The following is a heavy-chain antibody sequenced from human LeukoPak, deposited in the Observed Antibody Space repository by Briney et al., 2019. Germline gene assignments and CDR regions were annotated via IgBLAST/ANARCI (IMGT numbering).Heavy chain of an antibody. Sequence: SETLSLTCAVYGGSFSGYYWSWIRQPPGKGLEWIGEINHSGSTNYNPSFKSRVTISVDTSKNQFSLKLSSVTAADTAVYYCARAVGRILDGPWFDPWGQGTLVTVSS. CDR3: ARAVGRILDGPWFDP. D-gene: IGHD2-15*01. CDR2: INHSGST. V-gene: IGHV4-34*01. J-gene: IGHJ5*02. CDR1: GGSFSGYY.